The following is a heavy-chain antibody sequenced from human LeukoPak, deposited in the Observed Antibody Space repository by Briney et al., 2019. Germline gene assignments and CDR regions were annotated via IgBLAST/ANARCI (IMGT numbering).Heavy chain of an antibody. CDR1: GFTFSGYW. CDR2: IKQDGSEK. V-gene: IGHV3-7*01. J-gene: IGHJ4*02. D-gene: IGHD3-16*02. CDR3: ARVKYDYVWGSYRHTYYFDY. Sequence: GGSLRLSCAASGFTFSGYWMSWVRQAPGKGLEWVANIKQDGSEKYYVDSVKGRFTISRDNAKNSLYLQMSSLRAEDTAVYYCARVKYDYVWGSYRHTYYFDYWGQGTLVTVSS.